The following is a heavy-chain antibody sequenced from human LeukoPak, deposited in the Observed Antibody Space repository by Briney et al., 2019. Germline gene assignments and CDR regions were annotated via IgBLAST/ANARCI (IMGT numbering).Heavy chain of an antibody. Sequence: SQTLSLTCTVSGGSISSGSYYWSWIRQPAGKGLEWIGRIYTSGSTNYNPSLKSRVTMSVDTSKNQFSLKLSSVTAADTAVYYCARDPLVGATTSDYWGQGTLVTVSS. CDR1: GGSISSGSYY. V-gene: IGHV4-61*02. CDR3: ARDPLVGATTSDY. D-gene: IGHD1-26*01. CDR2: IYTSGST. J-gene: IGHJ4*02.